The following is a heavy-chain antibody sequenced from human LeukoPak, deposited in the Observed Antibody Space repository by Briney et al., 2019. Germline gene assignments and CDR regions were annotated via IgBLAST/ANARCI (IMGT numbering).Heavy chain of an antibody. CDR3: ARVARSDYGLWRGVDY. CDR2: IYYSGST. V-gene: IGHV4-30-4*01. D-gene: IGHD4-17*01. Sequence: SQTLSLTCTVSGGSISSGDYYWSWIRQPPGKGLEWIGYIYYSGSTYYNPSLKSRVTTSVDTSKNQFSLKLSSVTAADTAVYYCARVARSDYGLWRGVDYWGQGTLVTVSS. J-gene: IGHJ4*02. CDR1: GGSISSGDYY.